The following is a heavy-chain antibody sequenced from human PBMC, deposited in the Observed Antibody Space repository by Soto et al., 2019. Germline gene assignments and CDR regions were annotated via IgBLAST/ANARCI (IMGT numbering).Heavy chain of an antibody. CDR3: ARDPAP. CDR2: IYNSGTT. V-gene: IGHV4-31*03. CDR1: GGSITRGGYY. Sequence: QVPLQESGPGLLKPSETLSLTCTVSGGSITRGGYYWSWIRQHPGKGLEWIGYIYNSGTTYYNPSLKSRVTISVDTSKNQFSLKLTSVTAADTAVYYCARDPAPWGQGTLVTVSS. J-gene: IGHJ5*02.